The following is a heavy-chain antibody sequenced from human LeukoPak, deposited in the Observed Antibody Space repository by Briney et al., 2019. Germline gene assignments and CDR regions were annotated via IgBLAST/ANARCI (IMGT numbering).Heavy chain of an antibody. CDR1: GFTFSSYA. CDR3: ARERTAIPFDY. J-gene: IGHJ4*02. CDR2: ISGSGGST. D-gene: IGHD2-21*02. Sequence: QSGGSLRLSCAASGFTFSSYAMSWVRQAPGKGLKWVSAISGSGGSTYYADSVKVRFTISRDNSKNTLYLQMNSLRAEDTAVYYCARERTAIPFDYWGQGTLVTVSS. V-gene: IGHV3-23*01.